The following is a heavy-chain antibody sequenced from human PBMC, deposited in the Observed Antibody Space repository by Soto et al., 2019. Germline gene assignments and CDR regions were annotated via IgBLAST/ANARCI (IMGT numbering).Heavy chain of an antibody. CDR3: ARRGYCSGGSCFSAPFDI. CDR1: GYSFTSYW. D-gene: IGHD2-15*01. CDR2: IYPGDSDA. V-gene: IGHV5-51*01. J-gene: IGHJ3*02. Sequence: LKISCKGSGYSFTSYWIGWVRQMPGKGLEWMAIIYPGDSDARYSPSFQGQVTISADKSISTAYLQWSGLKASDTAMYYCARRGYCSGGSCFSAPFDIWGQGTMVTVS.